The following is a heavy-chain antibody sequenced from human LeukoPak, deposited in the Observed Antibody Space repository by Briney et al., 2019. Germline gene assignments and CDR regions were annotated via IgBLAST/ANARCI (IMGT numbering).Heavy chain of an antibody. Sequence: GGSLRLSCAASGFTFSSYWMHWVRHAPGKGLVWVSRINSDGSSTSYADSVKGRFTISRDNAKNSLYLQMNSLRAEDTAVYYCARDGVTMVRGVKVLDYYYYYMDVWGKGTTVTISS. V-gene: IGHV3-74*01. CDR1: GFTFSSYW. CDR2: INSDGSST. J-gene: IGHJ6*03. D-gene: IGHD3-10*01. CDR3: ARDGVTMVRGVKVLDYYYYYMDV.